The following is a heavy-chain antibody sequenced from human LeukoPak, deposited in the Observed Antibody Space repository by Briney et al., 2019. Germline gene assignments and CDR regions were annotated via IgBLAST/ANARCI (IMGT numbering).Heavy chain of an antibody. CDR2: IWYDGSNE. CDR1: GFTFRSYG. Sequence: PGRSLRLSCAASGFTFRSYGMHWVRQAPGKGLEWVALIWYDGSNEHYADSVKGRFSISRDNSKSTLYLQMNGLRVEDTAVYYCASFDGDYYFDYWGQGIMVTVSS. V-gene: IGHV3-33*01. J-gene: IGHJ4*02. CDR3: ASFDGDYYFDY. D-gene: IGHD4-17*01.